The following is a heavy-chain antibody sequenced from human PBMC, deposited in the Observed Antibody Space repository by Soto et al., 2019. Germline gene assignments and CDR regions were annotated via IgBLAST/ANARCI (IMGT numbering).Heavy chain of an antibody. Sequence: QVQLVQSGAEVKKPGASVKVSCKASGYTFTSYGISWVRQAPGQGLEWMGWISAYNGNTNYAQKLQGRVTTTTDTSKSRVYMGLRSLGSDDTAVYYCARVLRSVYSSSSGYYCYCMDVWGKGTTVTVFS. CDR3: ARVLRSVYSSSSGYYCYCMDV. CDR1: GYTFTSYG. D-gene: IGHD6-6*01. J-gene: IGHJ6*03. CDR2: ISAYNGNT. V-gene: IGHV1-18*01.